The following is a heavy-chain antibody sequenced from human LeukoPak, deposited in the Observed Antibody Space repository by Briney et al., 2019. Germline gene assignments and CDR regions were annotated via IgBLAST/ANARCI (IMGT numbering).Heavy chain of an antibody. CDR2: IYYSGST. D-gene: IGHD2-2*01. V-gene: IGHV4-31*03. J-gene: IGHJ6*04. Sequence: SQTLSLTCTVSGGSISSGGYYWSWIRQHPGKGLEWIGYIYYSGSTYYNPSLKSRVTISVDTSKNQFSLKLSSVTAADTAVYYCARGSYCSSTSCYAGAPYYYGMDVWGKGTTVTVSS. CDR3: ARGSYCSSTSCYAGAPYYYGMDV. CDR1: GGSISSGGYY.